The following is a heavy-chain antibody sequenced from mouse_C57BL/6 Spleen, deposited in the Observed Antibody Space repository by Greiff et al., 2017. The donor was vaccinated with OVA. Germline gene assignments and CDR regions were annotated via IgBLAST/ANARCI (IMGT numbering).Heavy chain of an antibody. CDR2: IDPSDSYT. D-gene: IGHD2-14*01. CDR1: GYTFTSYW. V-gene: IGHV1-69*01. J-gene: IGHJ1*03. CDR3: ARWGTSGYFDV. Sequence: QVQLKQPGAELVMPGASVKLSCKASGYTFTSYWMHWVKQRPGQGLERIGEIDPSDSYTNYNQKFKGKSTLTVDKSSSTAYMQLSSLTSEDSAVYYCARWGTSGYFDVWGTGTTVTVSS.